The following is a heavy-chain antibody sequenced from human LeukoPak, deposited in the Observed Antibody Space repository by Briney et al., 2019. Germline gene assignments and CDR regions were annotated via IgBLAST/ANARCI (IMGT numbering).Heavy chain of an antibody. CDR1: GFTFSSYV. CDR2: ISYDGSNE. D-gene: IGHD3-10*01. Sequence: GGSLRLSCAASGFTFSSYVMHWVRQAPGKGLEWVAIISYDGSNEYYADSVKGRFTVSRDFSTHTLYLQMNSLRVDDTAVYYCARVYGSGSFNLWGQGTLVTVSS. J-gene: IGHJ5*02. CDR3: ARVYGSGSFNL. V-gene: IGHV3-30*14.